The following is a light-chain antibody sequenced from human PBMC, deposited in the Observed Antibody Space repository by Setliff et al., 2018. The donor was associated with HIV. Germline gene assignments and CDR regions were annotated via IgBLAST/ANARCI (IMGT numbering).Light chain of an antibody. V-gene: IGLV2-14*03. CDR2: DGS. CDR1: SNDIGGYNY. Sequence: QSALTQPASVSGSPGQSITISCTGSSNDIGGYNYVSWYQQHPGKAPKLIIYDGSSRPSGVSNRFSGSKSGNTASLTISGLQAEDETDYYCSSYTSSHTYVFGTGTKVTVL. CDR3: SSYTSSHTYV. J-gene: IGLJ1*01.